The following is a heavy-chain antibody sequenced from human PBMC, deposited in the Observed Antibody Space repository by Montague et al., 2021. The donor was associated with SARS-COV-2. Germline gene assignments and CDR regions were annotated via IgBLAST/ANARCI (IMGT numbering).Heavy chain of an antibody. J-gene: IGHJ5*02. Sequence: SETLSLTCTVSDGSVISTYPHWHWVRQSPGRGLEWIGGYLFHIDTADYNASPRSRVTISVDTSKNQFSLNLSSVTAADTAMYYCARELQYNWFDPWGQGTLVTVSS. CDR2: LFHIDTA. D-gene: IGHD2-21*02. CDR3: ARELQYNWFDP. CDR1: DGSVISTYPH. V-gene: IGHV4-61*01.